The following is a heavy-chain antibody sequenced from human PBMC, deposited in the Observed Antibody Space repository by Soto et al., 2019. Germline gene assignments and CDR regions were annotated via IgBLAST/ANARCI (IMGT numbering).Heavy chain of an antibody. CDR2: ITYDGANG. Sequence: GGALILSGLASGFIFRSYAMHWVRQAPGKGLEWVAVITYDGANGYYADSVRGRFAISRDNSKSTLFLQMNSLRPEDTAVYYCARAFSGSYPNFDYWGQGTLVTVSS. D-gene: IGHD1-26*01. V-gene: IGHV3-30*09. J-gene: IGHJ4*02. CDR3: ARAFSGSYPNFDY. CDR1: GFIFRSYA.